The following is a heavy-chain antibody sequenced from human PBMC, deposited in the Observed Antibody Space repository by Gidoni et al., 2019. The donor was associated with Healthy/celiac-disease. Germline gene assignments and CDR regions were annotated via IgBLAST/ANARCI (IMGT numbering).Heavy chain of an antibody. CDR2: ISGSGGST. V-gene: IGHV3-23*01. D-gene: IGHD3-22*01. J-gene: IGHJ4*02. Sequence: VQQLESGGGLVQPGGSLRLACAASGFTFSRYAMSWVRQAPGKGLGWVSSISGSGGSTYYADSVKGRFTISRDNSKNTRYLQMNSLRAEDTAVYYCAKEDSSGYWGFDYWGQGTLVTVSS. CDR3: AKEDSSGYWGFDY. CDR1: GFTFSRYA.